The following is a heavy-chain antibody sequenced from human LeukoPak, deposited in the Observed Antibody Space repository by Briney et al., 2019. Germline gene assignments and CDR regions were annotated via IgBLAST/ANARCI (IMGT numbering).Heavy chain of an antibody. Sequence: GGSLRLSCAASGFTFSSYAMSWVRQAPGRGLEWLSAISGSADNTYYADSVKGLFTISRDNSKNTLYLQMNGLRAEDTAVYYCATLVFDSSGYSYFDYWGPGTLVTVSS. CDR2: ISGSADNT. V-gene: IGHV3-23*01. D-gene: IGHD3-9*01. CDR1: GFTFSSYA. J-gene: IGHJ4*02. CDR3: ATLVFDSSGYSYFDY.